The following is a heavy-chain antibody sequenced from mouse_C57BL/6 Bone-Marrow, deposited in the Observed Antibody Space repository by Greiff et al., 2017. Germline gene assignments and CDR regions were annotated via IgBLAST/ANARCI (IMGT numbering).Heavy chain of an antibody. Sequence: QVQLQQSGAELARPGASVKLSCKASGYTFTSYGISWVKQRTGQGFEWIGEIYPRSGNTYYNEKFKGKATLTADKSSSTAYMELRSLTSEDSAVYFCARRVPGGYFDVWGTGTTVTVSS. J-gene: IGHJ1*03. CDR1: GYTFTSYG. CDR3: ARRVPGGYFDV. CDR2: IYPRSGNT. D-gene: IGHD2-14*01. V-gene: IGHV1-81*01.